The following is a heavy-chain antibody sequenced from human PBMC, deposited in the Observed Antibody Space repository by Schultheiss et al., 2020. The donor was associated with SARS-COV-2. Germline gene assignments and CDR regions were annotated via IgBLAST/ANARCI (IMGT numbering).Heavy chain of an antibody. Sequence: SQTLSLTCPVSGGSISSGSYYWSWIRQPAGKGLEWIGEINHSGSTYYNPSLKSRVTISVDTSKNQFSLKLSSVTAADTAVYYCARAKVVPAAMGENWFDPWGQGTLVTVSS. J-gene: IGHJ5*02. D-gene: IGHD2-2*01. V-gene: IGHV4-61*09. CDR1: GGSISSGSYY. CDR3: ARAKVVPAAMGENWFDP. CDR2: INHSGST.